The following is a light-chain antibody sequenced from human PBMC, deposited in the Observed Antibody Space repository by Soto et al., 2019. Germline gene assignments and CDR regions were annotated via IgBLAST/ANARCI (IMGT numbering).Light chain of an antibody. CDR2: GAS. CDR1: QSVSSN. Sequence: EIVMTQSPATLSVSPGERATLSCRASQSVSSNLAWYQQKPGQAPRLLIYGASTRATGIPARFSGSGSGTEFTLTISSLQSEDFAVYYCQQYKTWPPPLTFGGGTKVEIK. J-gene: IGKJ4*01. V-gene: IGKV3-15*01. CDR3: QQYKTWPPPLT.